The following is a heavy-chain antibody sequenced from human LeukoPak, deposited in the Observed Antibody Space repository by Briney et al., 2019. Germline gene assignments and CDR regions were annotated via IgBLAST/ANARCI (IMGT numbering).Heavy chain of an antibody. CDR1: GVTFSSYW. CDR2: IKSDGKT. CDR3: ARVVAPMGPPSDY. Sequence: GGSLRLSCAASGVTFSSYWWHWVRQAPGKGLVWVSTIKSDGKTNYADSVKGRFTISRDNAKNTLSLQMNSLRAEDTAVYYCARVVAPMGPPSDYWGQGTLVTVSS. J-gene: IGHJ4*02. V-gene: IGHV3-74*01. D-gene: IGHD3-10*01.